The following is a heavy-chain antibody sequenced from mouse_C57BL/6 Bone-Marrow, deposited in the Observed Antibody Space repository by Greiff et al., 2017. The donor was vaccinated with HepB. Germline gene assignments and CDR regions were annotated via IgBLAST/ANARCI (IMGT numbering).Heavy chain of an antibody. V-gene: IGHV1-64*01. J-gene: IGHJ3*01. CDR2: IHPNSGST. D-gene: IGHD2-2*01. CDR1: GYTFTSYW. CDR3: ARRTNGYDGAWFAY. Sequence: VQLQQPGAELVKPGASVKLSCKASGYTFTSYWMHWVKQRPGQGLEWIGMIHPNSGSTNYNEKFKSKATLTVDKSSSTAYMQLSSLTSEDSAVYYCARRTNGYDGAWFAYWGQGTLVTVSA.